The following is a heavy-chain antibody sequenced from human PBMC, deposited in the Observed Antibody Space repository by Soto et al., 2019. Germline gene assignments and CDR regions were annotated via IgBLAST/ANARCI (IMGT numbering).Heavy chain of an antibody. CDR1: GGSITNYL. J-gene: IGHJ5*02. Sequence: WETLSLTCTGSGGSITNYLWSWIRQSPGKGLEWIGYIYYSGTTNYNPSLMSRVTISVDTSKNHFSLKLTSVTAADTAVYYCARVYGSGSLTNWFDPWGRGTLVTVSS. CDR2: IYYSGTT. V-gene: IGHV4-59*01. CDR3: ARVYGSGSLTNWFDP. D-gene: IGHD3-10*01.